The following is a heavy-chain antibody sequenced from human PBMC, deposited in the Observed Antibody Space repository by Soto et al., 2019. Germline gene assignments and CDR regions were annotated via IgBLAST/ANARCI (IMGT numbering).Heavy chain of an antibody. CDR3: ARETYCSSTSCPLGYYYGMDV. CDR1: GGSISRGDYY. J-gene: IGHJ6*01. D-gene: IGHD2-2*01. V-gene: IGHV4-30-4*01. CDR2: IYYSGST. Sequence: SETLSLTCTVSGGSISRGDYYWSWIRQPPGKGLEWIGYIYYSGSTYYNPSLKSRVTISVDTSKNQFSLKLSSVTAADTAVYYCARETYCSSTSCPLGYYYGMDVWGQGTTVTVS.